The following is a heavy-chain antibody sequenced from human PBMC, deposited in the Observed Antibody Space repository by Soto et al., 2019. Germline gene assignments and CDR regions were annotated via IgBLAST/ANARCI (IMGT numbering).Heavy chain of an antibody. CDR2: ISGSGNRT. CDR3: AKDPLSGGLFRCYFDY. D-gene: IGHD3-10*02. Sequence: EVQLLESGGGLVQPGGSLRLSCVASGFTFSNYAMSWVRQAPGKGLEWVSTISGSGNRTYYADSVKGRFTVSRDNSKDTLYLQMNSLRADDTALYYCAKDPLSGGLFRCYFDYWGQGTLVTVSS. V-gene: IGHV3-23*01. J-gene: IGHJ4*02. CDR1: GFTFSNYA.